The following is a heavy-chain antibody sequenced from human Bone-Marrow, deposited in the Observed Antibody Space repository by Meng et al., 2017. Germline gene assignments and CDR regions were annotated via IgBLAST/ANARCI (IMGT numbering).Heavy chain of an antibody. CDR1: GGSFSGYY. Sequence: QVQLQKGGAGLLKPSETLSLTCAVYGGSFSGYYWSWIRQPPGKGLEWIGEINHSGSTNYNPSLKSRVTISVDTSKNQFSLKLSSVTAADTAVYYCARGRVTTVTTPNWYFDLWGRGTLVTVSS. V-gene: IGHV4-34*01. J-gene: IGHJ2*01. CDR2: INHSGST. CDR3: ARGRVTTVTTPNWYFDL. D-gene: IGHD4-17*01.